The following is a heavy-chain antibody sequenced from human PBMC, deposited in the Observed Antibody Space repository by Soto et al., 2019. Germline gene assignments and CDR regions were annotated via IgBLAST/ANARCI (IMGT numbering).Heavy chain of an antibody. D-gene: IGHD3-16*02. V-gene: IGHV1-69*02. CDR1: GGTFSSYT. CDR2: IIPILGIA. CDR3: ARLSPIPFDI. J-gene: IGHJ3*02. Sequence: QVQLVQSGAEVKKPGSSVKVSCKASGGTFSSYTISWVRQALGQGLEWMGRIIPILGIANYAQKFQGRVTITADKSTSTAYMELSSLRSEDTAVYYCARLSPIPFDIWGQGTMVTVSS.